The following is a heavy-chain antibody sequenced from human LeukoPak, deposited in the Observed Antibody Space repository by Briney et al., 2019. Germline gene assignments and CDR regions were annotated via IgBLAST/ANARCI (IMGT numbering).Heavy chain of an antibody. Sequence: GGSLRLSCAASGFTFSSDAMSWVRQAPGKGLEWVSAISGSGGSTYYADSVKGRFTISRDNSKNTLYLQMNSLRAGDTAVYYCAKGGPRFLEYDYWGQGTLVTVSS. CDR2: ISGSGGST. V-gene: IGHV3-23*01. CDR1: GFTFSSDA. CDR3: AKGGPRFLEYDY. J-gene: IGHJ4*02. D-gene: IGHD3-3*01.